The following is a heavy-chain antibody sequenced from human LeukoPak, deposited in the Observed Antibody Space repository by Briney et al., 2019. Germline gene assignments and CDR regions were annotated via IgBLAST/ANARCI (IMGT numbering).Heavy chain of an antibody. D-gene: IGHD6-13*01. CDR1: GYTFTSYY. Sequence: ASVKVSCKAPGYTFTSYYMHWVRQAPGQGLEWMGIINPSGGSTSYAQKFQGRVTMTRDMSTSTVYMELSSLRSEDTVVYYCARKGQGIAAAGADYYMDVWGKGTTVTVSS. J-gene: IGHJ6*03. V-gene: IGHV1-46*01. CDR2: INPSGGST. CDR3: ARKGQGIAAAGADYYMDV.